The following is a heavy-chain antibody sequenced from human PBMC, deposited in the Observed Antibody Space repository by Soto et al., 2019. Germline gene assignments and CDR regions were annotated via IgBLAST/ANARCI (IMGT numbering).Heavy chain of an antibody. CDR2: ISAYNGNT. Sequence: GASVKVSCKASGYTFTSYGISWVRQAPGQGLEWMGWISAYNGNTNYAQKLQGRVTMTTDTSTSTAYMELRSLRSDDTAVYFCARVLRDFWSGYYMVGWFDPWVQGTLVTVSS. CDR3: ARVLRDFWSGYYMVGWFDP. CDR1: GYTFTSYG. J-gene: IGHJ5*02. D-gene: IGHD3-3*01. V-gene: IGHV1-18*01.